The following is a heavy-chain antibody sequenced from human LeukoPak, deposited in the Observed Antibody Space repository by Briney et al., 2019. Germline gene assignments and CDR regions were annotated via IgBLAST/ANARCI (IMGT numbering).Heavy chain of an antibody. CDR2: IKQDGSGK. V-gene: IGHV3-7*01. D-gene: IGHD1-26*01. J-gene: IGHJ4*02. Sequence: GGSLRLSCAASGFTFSSYWMSWVRQAPGKGLEWVANIKQDGSGKYYVDSVKGRFTISRDNAKNSLYLQMNSLRAEDTAVYYCAGAGVGARKDYWGQGTLVTVSS. CDR3: AGAGVGARKDY. CDR1: GFTFSSYW.